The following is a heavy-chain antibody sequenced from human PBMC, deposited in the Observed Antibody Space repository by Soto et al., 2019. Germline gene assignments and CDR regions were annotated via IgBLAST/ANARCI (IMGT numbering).Heavy chain of an antibody. CDR3: ASGIAARPPTY. Sequence: GGPLRLSCGASGFTFSSYTIHWVSQAPGKGLEWVSSISSSSSYIYYADSVKGRFTISRDNAKNSLYLQMNSLRAEDTAVYYCASGIAARPPTYWGQGTLVTLSS. V-gene: IGHV3-21*01. D-gene: IGHD6-6*01. J-gene: IGHJ4*02. CDR2: ISSSSSYI. CDR1: GFTFSSYT.